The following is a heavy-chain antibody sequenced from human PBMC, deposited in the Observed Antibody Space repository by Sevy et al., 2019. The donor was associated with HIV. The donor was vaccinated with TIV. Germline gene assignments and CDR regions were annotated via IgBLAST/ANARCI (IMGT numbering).Heavy chain of an antibody. CDR1: GFTFSSYG. V-gene: IGHV3-33*01. CDR2: IWYDGSNK. J-gene: IGHJ3*02. Sequence: GGSLRLSCAASGFTFSSYGMHWVRQAPGKGLEWVAVIWYDGSNKYYADSVKGRFTISRDNSKNTLYLQMNSLRAEVTAVYYCATERGYLGNAFDIWGQGTMVTVSS. CDR3: ATERGYLGNAFDI. D-gene: IGHD3-16*01.